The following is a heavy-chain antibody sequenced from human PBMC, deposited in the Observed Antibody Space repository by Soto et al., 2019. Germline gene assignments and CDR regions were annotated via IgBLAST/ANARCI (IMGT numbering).Heavy chain of an antibody. Sequence: ASVKVSCKASGYTFTSYDINWVRQATGQGLEWMGWMNPNSGNTGYAQKFQGRVTMTRNTSISTAYMELSSLRSEDTAVYYCARSRSTYPTYYYYYMDVWGKGTTVTSP. V-gene: IGHV1-8*01. CDR2: MNPNSGNT. CDR3: ARSRSTYPTYYYYYMDV. D-gene: IGHD2-2*01. J-gene: IGHJ6*03. CDR1: GYTFTSYD.